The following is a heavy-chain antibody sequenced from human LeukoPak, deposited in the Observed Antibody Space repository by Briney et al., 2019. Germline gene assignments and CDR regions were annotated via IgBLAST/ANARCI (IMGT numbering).Heavy chain of an antibody. V-gene: IGHV3-74*01. D-gene: IGHD6-6*01. CDR2: INSDGSSI. J-gene: IGHJ4*02. CDR1: GXXFXSHX. Sequence: GGXXXXSXAXXGXXFXSHXXHWVRQAPGKGLVWVSRINSDGSSISYADSVKGRFTISRDNAKNTLYLQMNSLRAEDTAVYYCAKWKYSNSGIDDYWGQGTLVTVSS. CDR3: AKWKYSNSGIDDY.